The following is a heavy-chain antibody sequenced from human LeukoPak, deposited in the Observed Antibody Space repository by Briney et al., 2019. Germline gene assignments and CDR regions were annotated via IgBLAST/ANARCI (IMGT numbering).Heavy chain of an antibody. CDR1: GFTFSSYA. CDR2: ISGSGGST. J-gene: IGHJ3*01. CDR3: ARAGYYGDDAFDL. Sequence: GGSLRLSCAASGFTFSSYAMSWVRQAPGKGLEWVSAISGSGGSTYYADSVKGRLTISRDNAKNSLYLQMNNLTAADTAIYYCARAGYYGDDAFDLWGQGTRVTVSS. D-gene: IGHD2/OR15-2a*01. V-gene: IGHV3-23*01.